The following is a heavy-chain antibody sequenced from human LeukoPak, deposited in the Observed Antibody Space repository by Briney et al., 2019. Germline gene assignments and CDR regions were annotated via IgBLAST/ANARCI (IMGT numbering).Heavy chain of an antibody. Sequence: ASVKVSCKVSGYTLTELSVHWVRQAPGKGLEWMGGFDPEDGETIYAQKFQGRVTMTEDTSTDTAYMELSSLRSEDTAVYYCATPWVVVPAANNGMDVWGQGTTVTVSS. J-gene: IGHJ6*02. CDR1: GYTLTELS. CDR2: FDPEDGET. D-gene: IGHD2-2*01. V-gene: IGHV1-24*01. CDR3: ATPWVVVPAANNGMDV.